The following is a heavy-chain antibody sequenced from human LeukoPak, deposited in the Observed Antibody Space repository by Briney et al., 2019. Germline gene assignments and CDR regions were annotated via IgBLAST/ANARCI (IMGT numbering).Heavy chain of an antibody. CDR3: ARIGDSTSCYAPCAYSDY. V-gene: IGHV1-46*01. J-gene: IGHJ4*02. CDR2: INPSGGST. CDR1: GYTFTSYY. Sequence: ASVKVSCKASGYTFTSYYMHWVRQAPGQGLEWVGIINPSGGSTSYAQKFEGRGTMTRGTSATTVYMKLSSLRSEDTDVYYCARIGDSTSCYAPCAYSDYWGQRTLVTVSS. D-gene: IGHD2-2*01.